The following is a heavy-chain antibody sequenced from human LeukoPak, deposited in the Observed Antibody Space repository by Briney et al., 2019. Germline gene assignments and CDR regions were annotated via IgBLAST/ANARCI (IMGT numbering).Heavy chain of an antibody. J-gene: IGHJ4*02. CDR1: GGSFSGYY. V-gene: IGHV4-34*01. Sequence: PSETLSLTCAVYGGSFSGYYWSWIRQPPGKGLEWIGEINHSGSTNYNPSLKSRVTISVDTSKNQFSLKLSSVTAADTAVYYCVRLMTAAALDYWGQGTLVTVSS. CDR2: INHSGST. D-gene: IGHD6-13*01. CDR3: VRLMTAAALDY.